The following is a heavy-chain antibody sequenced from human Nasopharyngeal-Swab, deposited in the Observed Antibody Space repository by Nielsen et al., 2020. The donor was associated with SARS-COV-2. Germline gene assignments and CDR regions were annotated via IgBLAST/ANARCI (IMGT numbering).Heavy chain of an antibody. V-gene: IGHV3-30*18. D-gene: IGHD4-17*01. CDR2: ISYDGSNK. CDR3: AKERYGDYDYGMDV. CDR1: GFTFSSYG. Sequence: GESLEISCAASGFTFSSYGMYWVRQAPGKGLEWVAVISYDGSNKYYADSMKGRFTISRDNSKNTLYLQMNSLRAEDTAVYYCAKERYGDYDYGMDVWGQGTTVTVSS. J-gene: IGHJ6*02.